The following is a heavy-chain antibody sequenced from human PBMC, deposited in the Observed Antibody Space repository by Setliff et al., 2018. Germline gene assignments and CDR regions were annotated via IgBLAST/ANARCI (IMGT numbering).Heavy chain of an antibody. CDR2: FSSRNDYI. CDR1: GFSFSNYA. V-gene: IGHV3-21*01. D-gene: IGHD3-3*01. J-gene: IGHJ6*03. CDR3: ARVGEYRFLEWFMNYYYNYMDA. Sequence: SGGSLRLSCEASGFSFSNYAMNWVRQAPGKGLEWVASFSSRNDYIYHADSVKGRFTISRDNAKTSLYLQMNSLRAEDTAVYYCARVGEYRFLEWFMNYYYNYMDAWGKGTTVTVS.